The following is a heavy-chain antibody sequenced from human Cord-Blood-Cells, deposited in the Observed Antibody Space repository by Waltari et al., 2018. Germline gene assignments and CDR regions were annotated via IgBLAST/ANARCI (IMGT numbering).Heavy chain of an antibody. J-gene: IGHJ4*01. D-gene: IGHD3-10*01. CDR3: ARTYYYGSGSYGFDY. Sequence: EVQLVESGGGLVQPGGSLRLSCAASGFTFSSYEMNWVRQAPGKGLEWVSYISSSGSTIYYADSVKGRFTISRDNAKNSLYLQMNSLRAEDTAVYYCARTYYYGSGSYGFDYWGHGTLVTVSS. V-gene: IGHV3-48*03. CDR1: GFTFSSYE. CDR2: ISSSGSTI.